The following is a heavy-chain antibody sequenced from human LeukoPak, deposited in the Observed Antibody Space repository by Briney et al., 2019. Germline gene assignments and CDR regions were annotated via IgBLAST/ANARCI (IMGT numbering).Heavy chain of an antibody. CDR2: ISSSSGYI. Sequence: GGSLRLSCAASGFTFSSYSMNWVRQAPGKGLEWVSSISSSSGYIYYADSVKGRFTISRDNAKNSLYLQMNSLRAEDTAVYYCARDLLGYCSGGSCYPPDYWGQGTLVTVSS. CDR1: GFTFSSYS. CDR3: ARDLLGYCSGGSCYPPDY. V-gene: IGHV3-21*01. D-gene: IGHD2-15*01. J-gene: IGHJ4*02.